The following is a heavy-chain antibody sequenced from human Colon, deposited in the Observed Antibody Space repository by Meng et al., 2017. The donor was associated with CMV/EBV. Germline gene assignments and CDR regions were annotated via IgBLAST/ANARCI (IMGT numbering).Heavy chain of an antibody. CDR2: INHSGST. CDR3: ARDGYSSSFDV. Sequence: SETLSLTCAVYGGSFSGYYWSWIRQPPGKGLEWIGEINHSGSTNYNPSLKSRVTISVDTPKNQFSLKLSSVTAADTAVYYCARDGYSSSFDVWGQGTTVTVSS. D-gene: IGHD6-13*01. V-gene: IGHV4-34*01. CDR1: GGSFSGYY. J-gene: IGHJ6*02.